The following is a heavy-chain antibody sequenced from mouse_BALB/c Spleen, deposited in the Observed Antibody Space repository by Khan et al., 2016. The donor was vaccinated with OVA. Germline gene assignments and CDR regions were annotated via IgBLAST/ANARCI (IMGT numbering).Heavy chain of an antibody. D-gene: IGHD4-1*02. CDR2: IRNKADGYTT. V-gene: IGHV7-3*02. CDR1: GFTFTDYY. J-gene: IGHJ2*01. CDR3: ARDQVGSYFDY. Sequence: EVELVESGGGLVQPGGSLRLICATSGFTFTDYYMTWVRQPPGKALEWLGFIRNKADGYTTEYSASVKGRFTFSRDNSQNILYLHMTTLRAEDSATYYCARDQVGSYFDYWGQGTTLTVSS.